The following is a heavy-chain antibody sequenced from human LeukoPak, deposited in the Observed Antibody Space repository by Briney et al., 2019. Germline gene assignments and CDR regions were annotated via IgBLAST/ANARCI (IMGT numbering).Heavy chain of an antibody. CDR1: GFTFSRYW. Sequence: PGGSLRLSCAASGFTFSRYWMSWVRQAPGKGLEWAANIKQDGSEKYYVDSVKGRFTISRDNAKNSLYLQMNSLRAEDTAVYYCARLIVGAIDSWGQGTLVTVSS. J-gene: IGHJ4*02. V-gene: IGHV3-7*01. D-gene: IGHD1-26*01. CDR2: IKQDGSEK. CDR3: ARLIVGAIDS.